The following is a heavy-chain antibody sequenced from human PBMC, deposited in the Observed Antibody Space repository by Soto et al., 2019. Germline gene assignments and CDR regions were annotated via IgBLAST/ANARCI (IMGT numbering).Heavy chain of an antibody. CDR3: TRGADGFDY. J-gene: IGHJ4*02. CDR2: IGTAGDT. D-gene: IGHD3-16*01. CDR1: GFTFSSYD. Sequence: PGGSLRLSCAASGFTFSSYDLHWVRQATGKGLEWVSGIGTAGDTYYAGSVKGRFIMSRENAKNSLYLQMNSLRAGDTAVYYCTRGADGFDYWGQGTLVTVSS. V-gene: IGHV3-13*01.